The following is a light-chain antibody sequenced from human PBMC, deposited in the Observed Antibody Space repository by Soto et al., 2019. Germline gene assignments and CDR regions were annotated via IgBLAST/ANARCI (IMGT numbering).Light chain of an antibody. CDR2: TGS. CDR1: QGISSN. CDR3: QQLNSYPLT. V-gene: IGKV1-9*01. Sequence: DIQLTQAPSFLSAYVEDRVTITCRASQGISSNVIWYQQKPGKAPNLLISTGSTLQSGVPSMFSGSGSGTVFTLTFSSLQPEDFATYYCQQLNSYPLTFGGGTKLDIK. J-gene: IGKJ4*01.